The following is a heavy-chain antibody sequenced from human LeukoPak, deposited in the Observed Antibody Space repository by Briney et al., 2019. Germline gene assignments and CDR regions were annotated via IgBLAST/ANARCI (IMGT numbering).Heavy chain of an antibody. Sequence: SVKVSCXASGFTFTSSAMQWVRQARGQRLEWIGWIVVGSGNTNYAQKFQERVTITRDMSTSTAYMELSSLRSEDTAVYYCAAEGPNWGSPFDYWGQGTLVTVSS. D-gene: IGHD7-27*01. CDR3: AAEGPNWGSPFDY. CDR2: IVVGSGNT. CDR1: GFTFTSSA. V-gene: IGHV1-58*02. J-gene: IGHJ4*02.